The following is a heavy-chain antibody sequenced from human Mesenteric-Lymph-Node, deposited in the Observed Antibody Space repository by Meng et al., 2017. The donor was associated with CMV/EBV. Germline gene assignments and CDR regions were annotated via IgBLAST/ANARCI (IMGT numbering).Heavy chain of an antibody. D-gene: IGHD4-23*01. V-gene: IGHV3-74*01. J-gene: IGHJ4*02. Sequence: GFTFGRYWLHWVRQAPGKGLVWVSRINSDGSSTSYADSVKGRFTISRDNAKNTLYLQMNSLRAEDTAVYYCAKTRPDYGGNLGRLDYWGQGTLVTVSS. CDR2: INSDGSST. CDR1: GFTFGRYW. CDR3: AKTRPDYGGNLGRLDY.